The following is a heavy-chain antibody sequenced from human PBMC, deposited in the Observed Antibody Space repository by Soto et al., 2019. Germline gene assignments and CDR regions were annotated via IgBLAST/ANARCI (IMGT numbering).Heavy chain of an antibody. CDR1: GGTFSSYA. D-gene: IGHD2-2*01. J-gene: IGHJ6*02. Sequence: QVQLVQSGAEVKKPGSSVKVSCKASGGTFSSYAISWVRQAPGQGLEWMGGIIPISGTANYAQKFQGRVTITADESTSTAYMELSSMRSEDTAVYYCARSQGSSTSLEIYYYYYYGMDVWGQGTKVTVYS. CDR3: ARSQGSSTSLEIYYYYYYGMDV. V-gene: IGHV1-69*01. CDR2: IIPISGTA.